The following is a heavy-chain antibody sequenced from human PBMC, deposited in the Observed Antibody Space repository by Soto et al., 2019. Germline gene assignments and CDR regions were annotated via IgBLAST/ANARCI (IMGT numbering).Heavy chain of an antibody. CDR3: ARGDSNGYDNALEV. J-gene: IGHJ3*01. CDR1: VFIFSNYW. V-gene: IGHV3-7*04. D-gene: IGHD3-22*01. Sequence: PVGSLRLSCVCSVFIFSNYWMSCVRHSPGKGLEWVANIQQNGSETYYMDSVKGRFRISRDNAKNSLDLQMDSLSAEDTAIYYCARGDSNGYDNALEVWGQGTMVTVSS. CDR2: IQQNGSET.